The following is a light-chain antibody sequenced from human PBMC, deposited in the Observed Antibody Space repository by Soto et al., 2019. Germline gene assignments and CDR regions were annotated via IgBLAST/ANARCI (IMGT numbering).Light chain of an antibody. CDR1: SSDVGSYNL. V-gene: IGLV2-14*02. CDR3: SSYSISTAYL. Sequence: SALTQPASVSGSPGQSITISCTGTSSDVGSYNLVSWYQQHPGKAPKLMIYEGSKRPSGVSNRFSGSKSGNTASLTISGLQAEDEADYFCSSYSISTAYLFGTGTKVTVL. J-gene: IGLJ1*01. CDR2: EGS.